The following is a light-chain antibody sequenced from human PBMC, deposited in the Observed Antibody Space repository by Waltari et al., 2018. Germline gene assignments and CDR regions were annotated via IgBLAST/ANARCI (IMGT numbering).Light chain of an antibody. Sequence: EIVLTQSPATLSLSPGERATLSCRASQTVYSYLAWYQQKPGQAPRPLIYDASNRATGIPARFSGSGSGTDFTLTISSLEPEDFAVYYCQQRGDWPLTFGGGTKVEIK. V-gene: IGKV3-11*01. CDR1: QTVYSY. CDR2: DAS. CDR3: QQRGDWPLT. J-gene: IGKJ4*01.